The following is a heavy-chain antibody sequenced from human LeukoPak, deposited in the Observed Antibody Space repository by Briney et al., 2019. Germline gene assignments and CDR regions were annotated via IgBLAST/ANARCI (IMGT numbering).Heavy chain of an antibody. J-gene: IGHJ4*02. Sequence: GGSLRLSCAASGFTFSSYAMSWVRQAPGKGLEWVSAINGGGASTYYAASVKGRFTISRDNSKNTLFLQMNSLRAEDTAVYYCARFAGYSSAWYWDYWGQGTLVTVSS. D-gene: IGHD6-19*01. CDR2: INGGGAST. CDR3: ARFAGYSSAWYWDY. CDR1: GFTFSSYA. V-gene: IGHV3-23*01.